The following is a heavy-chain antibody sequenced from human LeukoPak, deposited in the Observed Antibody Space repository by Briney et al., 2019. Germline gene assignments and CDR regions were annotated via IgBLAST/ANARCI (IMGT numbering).Heavy chain of an antibody. CDR1: GFTFSSYW. Sequence: GGSLRLSCAASGFTFSSYWMSWVRQAPGPGLEGVANINQDGSEKYYVYSLKGQFTISRDNAKNSLYLHMNSLRAEDTAVYYCARDRAVAGTNRDYFDYWGQGTLVSVSS. J-gene: IGHJ4*02. CDR2: INQDGSEK. CDR3: ARDRAVAGTNRDYFDY. V-gene: IGHV3-7*01. D-gene: IGHD6-19*01.